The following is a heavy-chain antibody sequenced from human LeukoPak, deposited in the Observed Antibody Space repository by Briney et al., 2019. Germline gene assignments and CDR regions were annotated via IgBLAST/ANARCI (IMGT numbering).Heavy chain of an antibody. D-gene: IGHD6-19*01. CDR1: GGSFSGYY. J-gene: IGHJ3*02. CDR2: INHSGST. CDR3: ARGGSSGWYEGAFDI. Sequence: SETLSLTCAVYGGSFSGYYWSWIRQPPGKGLEWIGEINHSGSTTYNPSLKSRVTISLDTSKNQFSLKLTSVTAADTAVYYCARGGSSGWYEGAFDIWGQGTMVTVSS. V-gene: IGHV4-34*01.